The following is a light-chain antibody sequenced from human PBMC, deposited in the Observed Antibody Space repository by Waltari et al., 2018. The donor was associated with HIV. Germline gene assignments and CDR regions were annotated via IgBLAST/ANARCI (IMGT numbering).Light chain of an antibody. V-gene: IGLV1-44*01. CDR3: AAWDDSLNGLL. CDR2: SNN. J-gene: IGLJ2*01. Sequence: PPSASGTPGQGVTISCSGSSSNIGSNAVNWYRQLPGTAPKVLIYSNNQRPSGVPDRFSGSKSGTSASLAISGLQSEDDADYYCAAWDDSLNGLLFGGGTKLTVL. CDR1: SSNIGSNA.